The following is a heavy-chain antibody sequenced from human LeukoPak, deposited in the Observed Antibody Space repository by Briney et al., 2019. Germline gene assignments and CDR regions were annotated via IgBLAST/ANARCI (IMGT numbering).Heavy chain of an antibody. D-gene: IGHD4-23*01. Sequence: PSETLSLTCGVYGGSFSGYYLTWIRQPPGKGLEWIGEIHHSGSTNYNPSLKSRVTISLDTSKNQFSLKLSSVTAADTAVYYCARAYGGNSQYFQHWGQGTLVTVSS. CDR3: ARAYGGNSQYFQH. CDR1: GGSFSGYY. J-gene: IGHJ1*01. CDR2: IHHSGST. V-gene: IGHV4-34*01.